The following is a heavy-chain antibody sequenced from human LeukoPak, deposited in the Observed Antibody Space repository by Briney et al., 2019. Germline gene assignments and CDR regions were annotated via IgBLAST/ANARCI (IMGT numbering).Heavy chain of an antibody. Sequence: SETLSLTCTVSGGSISSYYWSWIRQPPGKGLEGIGYIYYSGSTNYNPSLKSRVTISVDTSKNQFSLKLSSVTAADTAVYYCARRAVEMATSCFDYWGQGTLVTVSS. J-gene: IGHJ4*02. CDR3: ARRAVEMATSCFDY. CDR1: GGSISSYY. V-gene: IGHV4-59*01. CDR2: IYYSGST. D-gene: IGHD5-24*01.